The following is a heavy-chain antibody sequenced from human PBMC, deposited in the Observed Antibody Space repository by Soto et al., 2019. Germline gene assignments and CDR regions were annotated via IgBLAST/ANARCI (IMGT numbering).Heavy chain of an antibody. V-gene: IGHV4-59*01. CDR2: INYSGST. CDR1: GGSISSYY. Sequence: SETLSLTCTVSGGSISSYYWSWIRQPPGKGLEWIGYINYSGSTNYNPSLKSRVTISVDTSKNQFSLKLSSVTAADTAVYYCARDLEGYYYGSGTKVPYYMDVWGKGTTVTVSS. CDR3: ARDLEGYYYGSGTKVPYYMDV. J-gene: IGHJ6*03. D-gene: IGHD3-10*01.